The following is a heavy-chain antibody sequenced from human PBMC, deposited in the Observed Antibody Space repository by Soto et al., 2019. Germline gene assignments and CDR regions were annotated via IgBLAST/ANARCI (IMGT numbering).Heavy chain of an antibody. J-gene: IGHJ6*02. D-gene: IGHD3-10*01. V-gene: IGHV1-69*13. CDR2: IIPIFGTA. Sequence: GASVKVSCKASGGTFSSYSISWVLQAPGQGLEWMGGIIPIFGTANYAQKFQGRVTITADESTSTAYMELSSLRSEDTAVYYCARPYYYGSGSPPDYYGMDVWGQGTTVTVSS. CDR1: GGTFSSYS. CDR3: ARPYYYGSGSPPDYYGMDV.